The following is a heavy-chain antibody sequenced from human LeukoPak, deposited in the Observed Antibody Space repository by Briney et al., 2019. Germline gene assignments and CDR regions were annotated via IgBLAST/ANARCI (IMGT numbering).Heavy chain of an antibody. CDR2: INHSGST. D-gene: IGHD3-22*01. Sequence: PSETLSLTCAVYGGSFSGYYWSWIRQPPGKGLEWIGEINHSGSTNYNPSLKSRVTISVDTSKNQFSLKLSSVTAADTAVYYCARCRYYDSSGYYPWGQGTLVTVSS. CDR3: ARCRYYDSSGYYP. CDR1: GGSFSGYY. J-gene: IGHJ5*02. V-gene: IGHV4-34*01.